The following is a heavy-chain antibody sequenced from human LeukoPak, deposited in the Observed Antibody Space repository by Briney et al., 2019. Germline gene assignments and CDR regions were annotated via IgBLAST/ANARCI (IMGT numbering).Heavy chain of an antibody. J-gene: IGHJ6*03. V-gene: IGHV4-4*07. Sequence: PSETLSLTCTVSGGSISSYYWSWIRQPAGKGLEWIGRIYTSGSTNYNPSLKSRVTMSVDTSKNQFSLKLSSVTAADTAVYYCARDFPPEYSSSWYGVGNYYYYMDVWGKGTTVTVSS. CDR3: ARDFPPEYSSSWYGVGNYYYYMDV. D-gene: IGHD6-13*01. CDR1: GGSISSYY. CDR2: IYTSGST.